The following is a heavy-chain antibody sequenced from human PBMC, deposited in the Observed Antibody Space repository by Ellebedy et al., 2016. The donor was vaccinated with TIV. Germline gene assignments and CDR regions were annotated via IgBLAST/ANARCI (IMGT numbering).Heavy chain of an antibody. Sequence: ASVKVSCKASGGTFSSYAISWVRQAPGQGLEWMGGIIPIFGTANYAQKFQGRVTITADESTSTAYMELSSLRSEDTAVYYCARDQRIGGSSWYDLITYFDYWGQGTLVTVSS. CDR1: GGTFSSYA. CDR2: IIPIFGTA. CDR3: ARDQRIGGSSWYDLITYFDY. J-gene: IGHJ4*02. D-gene: IGHD6-13*01. V-gene: IGHV1-69*13.